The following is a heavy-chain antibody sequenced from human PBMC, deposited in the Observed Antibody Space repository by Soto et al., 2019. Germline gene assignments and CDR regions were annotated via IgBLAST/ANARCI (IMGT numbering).Heavy chain of an antibody. CDR1: GGSISSSSYY. D-gene: IGHD3-3*01. CDR2: IYYSGRT. V-gene: IGHV4-39*01. Sequence: QLQLQESGPGLVKPSETLSLTCTVSGGSISSSSYYWGWIRQPPGKVLEWIGSIYYSGRTYYNPYRKSRFTISVDTSKNQCALKLRSVTVADTAVYYWARHSGTRFLVWSPGAFDIWGQGTMVTVSS. CDR3: ARHSGTRFLVWSPGAFDI. J-gene: IGHJ3*02.